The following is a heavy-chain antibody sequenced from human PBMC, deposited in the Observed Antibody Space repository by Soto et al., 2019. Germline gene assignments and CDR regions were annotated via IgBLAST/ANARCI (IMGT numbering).Heavy chain of an antibody. CDR1: GGTFSSYA. D-gene: IGHD6-13*01. J-gene: IGHJ6*02. Sequence: SVKVSCKASGGTFSSYAISWVRQAPGQGLEWMGGIIPIFGTANYAQKFQGRVTITADKSTSTAYMELSSLRSEDTAVYYCARAEELAADGTYYYYGMDVWGQGTTVPVSS. CDR3: ARAEELAADGTYYYYGMDV. CDR2: IIPIFGTA. V-gene: IGHV1-69*06.